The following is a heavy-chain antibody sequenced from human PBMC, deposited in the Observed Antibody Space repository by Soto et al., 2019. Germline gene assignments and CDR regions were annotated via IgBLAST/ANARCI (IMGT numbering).Heavy chain of an antibody. V-gene: IGHV1-69*06. CDR1: GGTFSSYA. CDR2: IIPIFGTA. Sequence: QVQLVQSGAEVKKPGSSVKVSCKASGGTFSSYAISWVRRAPGQGLEWMGGIIPIFGTANYAQKFQGRVTITADKSTITAYMELSSLRSEDTAVYYCAREGKDVTYSGSYDYWGQGTLVTVSS. CDR3: AREGKDVTYSGSYDY. J-gene: IGHJ4*02. D-gene: IGHD1-26*01.